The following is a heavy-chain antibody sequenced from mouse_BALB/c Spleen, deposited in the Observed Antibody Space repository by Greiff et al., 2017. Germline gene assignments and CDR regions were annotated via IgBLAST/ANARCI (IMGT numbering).Heavy chain of an antibody. J-gene: IGHJ3*01. CDR1: GFTFSSYG. D-gene: IGHD3-2*01. CDR2: ISSGGSYT. CDR3: ARPLDSSGYWCAY. Sequence: EVQVVESGGDLVKPGGSLKLSCAASGFTFSSYGMSWVRQTPDKRLEWVATISSGGSYTYYPDSVKGRFTISRDNAKNTLYLQMSSLKSEDTAMYYCARPLDSSGYWCAYWGQGTLVTVSA. V-gene: IGHV5-6*01.